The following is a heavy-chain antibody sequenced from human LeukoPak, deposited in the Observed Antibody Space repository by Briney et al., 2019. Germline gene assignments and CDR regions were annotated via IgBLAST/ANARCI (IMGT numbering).Heavy chain of an antibody. CDR3: GVYYDILTGYYNY. Sequence: QPGGSLRLSCAASGFTVSSNYMSWVRQAPGKGLEWVSVIYSGGSTYYADSVKGRFTISRDNSKNTLYLQMNSLRAEDTAVYYCGVYYDILTGYYNYWGQGTLVTVSS. D-gene: IGHD3-9*01. V-gene: IGHV3-53*01. J-gene: IGHJ4*02. CDR2: IYSGGST. CDR1: GFTVSSNY.